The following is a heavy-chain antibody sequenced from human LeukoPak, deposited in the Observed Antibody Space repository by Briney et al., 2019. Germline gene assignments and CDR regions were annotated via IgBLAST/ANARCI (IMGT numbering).Heavy chain of an antibody. J-gene: IGHJ4*02. CDR3: ARARGYYDSSGPHVHFDY. D-gene: IGHD3-22*01. CDR2: INWNGGST. CDR1: GFTFDDYG. Sequence: PGGSLRLSCAASGFTFDDYGMSWVRQAPGKGLEWVSGINWNGGSTGYADSVKGRFTISRDNAKNSLYLQMNSLRAEDTALYYCARARGYYDSSGPHVHFDYWGQGTLVTVSS. V-gene: IGHV3-20*04.